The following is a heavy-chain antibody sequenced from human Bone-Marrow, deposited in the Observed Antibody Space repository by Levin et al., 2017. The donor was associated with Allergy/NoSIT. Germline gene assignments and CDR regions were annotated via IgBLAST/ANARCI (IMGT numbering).Heavy chain of an antibody. Sequence: LSLTCAASGFAFSSYAMAWIRQAPGMGLEWVSAISGGGGSTYYAESVKGRFTISRDNSKNTLYLQINSLRAEDTAIYYCAKVGGSSGYYPDYWGQGTLVAVSS. CDR3: AKVGGSSGYYPDY. D-gene: IGHD3-22*01. CDR1: GFAFSSYA. V-gene: IGHV3-23*01. CDR2: ISGGGGST. J-gene: IGHJ4*02.